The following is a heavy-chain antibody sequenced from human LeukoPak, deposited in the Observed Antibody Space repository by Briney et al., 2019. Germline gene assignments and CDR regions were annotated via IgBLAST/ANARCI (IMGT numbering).Heavy chain of an antibody. CDR1: SGSFSNYY. Sequence: SETLSLTCAVYSGSFSNYYWSWIRQPPEKGLEWIGDINHSGSTNYDPSLKSRVAISVDTSKNQFSLKMTSVTTADTAVYYCARGLRRVTTTPFDYWGQGTLVTVSS. J-gene: IGHJ4*02. D-gene: IGHD4-17*01. CDR3: ARGLRRVTTTPFDY. CDR2: INHSGST. V-gene: IGHV4-34*01.